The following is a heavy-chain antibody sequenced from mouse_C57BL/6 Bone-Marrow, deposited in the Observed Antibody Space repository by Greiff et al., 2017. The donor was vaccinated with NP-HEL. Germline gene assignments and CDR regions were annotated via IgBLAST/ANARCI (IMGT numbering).Heavy chain of an antibody. Sequence: QVTLKESGPGILQSSPTLSLTCSFSGFSLSTSGMGVSWIRQPSGKGLDWLAHIYWDDDKRYNPSLKSRLTISKDTSRNQIFLKITSVDTADTATYYCARSLHYYGIFAYWGQGTLVTVSA. CDR1: GFSLSTSGMG. CDR3: ARSLHYYGIFAY. D-gene: IGHD1-1*01. V-gene: IGHV8-12*01. CDR2: IYWDDDK. J-gene: IGHJ3*01.